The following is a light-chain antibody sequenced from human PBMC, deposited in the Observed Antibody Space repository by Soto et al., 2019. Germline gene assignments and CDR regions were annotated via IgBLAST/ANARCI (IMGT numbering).Light chain of an antibody. CDR2: EVS. J-gene: IGLJ1*01. V-gene: IGLV2-8*01. CDR1: SSDVGAYNF. Sequence: QPALTQPPSASGSPGQSVTISCTGTSSDVGAYNFVSWYQHHPGKAPKLMIYEVSERPSGVPDRFSGSKSGNTASLTVSGLQAEDEADYYCSSYAGSNNFEVFGTGTKVTVL. CDR3: SSYAGSNNFEV.